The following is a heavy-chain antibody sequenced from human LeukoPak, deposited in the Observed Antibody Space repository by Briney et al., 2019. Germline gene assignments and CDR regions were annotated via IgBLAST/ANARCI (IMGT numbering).Heavy chain of an antibody. CDR1: GYTFTSYY. D-gene: IGHD1-26*01. CDR3: ARDRTYKVGATRGAEYYFDY. Sequence: ASVKVSCKASGYTFTSYYMHWVRQAPGQGLEWMGIINPSGGSTSYAQKFQGRVTMTRDMSTSTVYMELSSLRSEDTAVYYCARDRTYKVGATRGAEYYFDYWGQGTLVTVSS. V-gene: IGHV1-46*01. CDR2: INPSGGST. J-gene: IGHJ4*02.